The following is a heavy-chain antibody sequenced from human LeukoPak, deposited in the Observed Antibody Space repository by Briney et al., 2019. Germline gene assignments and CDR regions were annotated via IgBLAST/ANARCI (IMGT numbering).Heavy chain of an antibody. Sequence: GGSLRLSCAASGFTFSSYGMHWVRQAPGKGLEWVAFIRYDGSNKYYGDSVKGRFTISRDNSKNTLYLQMDSLRAEDTALYYCAKRHTSGWYVFDFWGQGTRVTVSP. CDR2: IRYDGSNK. CDR3: AKRHTSGWYVFDF. J-gene: IGHJ4*02. V-gene: IGHV3-30*02. CDR1: GFTFSSYG. D-gene: IGHD6-19*01.